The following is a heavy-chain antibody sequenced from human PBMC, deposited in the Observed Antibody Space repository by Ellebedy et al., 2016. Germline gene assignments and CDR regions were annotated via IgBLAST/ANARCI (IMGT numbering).Heavy chain of an antibody. V-gene: IGHV6-1*01. CDR2: TYYRSKWFN. CDR1: GDSVSSNSAT. J-gene: IGHJ5*02. D-gene: IGHD6-6*01. Sequence: SQTLSLTCXISGDSVSSNSATWSWIRQSPSRGLEWLGRTYYRSKWFNDYPVSVKSRITINTDTSKNQFSLQLNSVTPEDTTVYYCAREGGLAAPEGWFDPWGQGTLITVSS. CDR3: AREGGLAAPEGWFDP.